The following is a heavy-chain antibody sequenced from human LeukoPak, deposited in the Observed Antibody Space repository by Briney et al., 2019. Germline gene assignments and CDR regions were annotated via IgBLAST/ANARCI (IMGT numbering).Heavy chain of an antibody. Sequence: GGSLRLSCAASGFTFNNAYMTWVRQAPGKGLEWVGRIKNRQNGRATDYSAAVKGRFTISRDDSQNTLYLQMNSLQTEDTAIYYCTTGEVGIAHDGYWGQGTLVTVSS. CDR1: GFTFNNAY. CDR3: TTGEVGIAHDGY. CDR2: IKNRQNGRAT. J-gene: IGHJ4*02. D-gene: IGHD2-21*01. V-gene: IGHV3-15*01.